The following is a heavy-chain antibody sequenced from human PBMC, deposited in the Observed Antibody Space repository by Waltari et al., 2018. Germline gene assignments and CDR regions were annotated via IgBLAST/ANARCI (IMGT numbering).Heavy chain of an antibody. Sequence: EVQLLESGGGLVQPGGSLRLSCAASGFTFSSYAMRWVRQAPGKGLEWVSAISGSGGSTYYADSVKGRFTISRDNSKNTLYLQMNSLRAEDTAVYYCAKDPGLRLYILSWGQGTLVTVSS. J-gene: IGHJ4*02. CDR3: AKDPGLRLYILS. CDR1: GFTFSSYA. V-gene: IGHV3-23*01. CDR2: ISGSGGST. D-gene: IGHD3-9*01.